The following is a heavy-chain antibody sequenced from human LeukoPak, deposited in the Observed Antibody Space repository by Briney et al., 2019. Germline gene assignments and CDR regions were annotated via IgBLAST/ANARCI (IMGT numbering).Heavy chain of an antibody. D-gene: IGHD6-13*01. CDR2: IYPGDSDT. CDR1: GYSFTSYW. J-gene: IGHJ4*02. V-gene: IGHV5-51*01. CDR3: AREVYSNNWALEFDF. Sequence: GASLQISCKGSGYSFTSYWIGWVRQMPGKGLEWMGIIYPGDSDTRYSPSFQGQVTISADKSISTAYLQWSSLKASDTAMYYCAREVYSNNWALEFDFWGQGTLVTVSS.